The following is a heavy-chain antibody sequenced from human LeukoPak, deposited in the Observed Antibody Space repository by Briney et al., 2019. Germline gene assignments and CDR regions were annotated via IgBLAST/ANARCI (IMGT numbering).Heavy chain of an antibody. CDR1: AFTFSSSA. Sequence: GGSLRLSCTASAFTFSSSAMHWVRQAPGKGLEYVSGISSNGGSTYYADSVKGRFTISRDNTKNMLYLQMSSLRTEDTADYHCVKGGAVSGLFDYWGQGTLVTVS. V-gene: IGHV3-64D*06. CDR3: VKGGAVSGLFDY. D-gene: IGHD5/OR15-5a*01. J-gene: IGHJ4*02. CDR2: ISSNGGST.